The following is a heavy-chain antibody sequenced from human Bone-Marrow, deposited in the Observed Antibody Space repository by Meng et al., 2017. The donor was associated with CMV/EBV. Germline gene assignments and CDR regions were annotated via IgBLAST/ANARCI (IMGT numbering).Heavy chain of an antibody. Sequence: ASVKVSCKASGYTFTGYYMHWVRQATGQGLEWMGWMNPNSGNTGYAQKFQGRVTMTRNTSISTAYMELSSLRSEDTAVYYCARACRRGAARCGLDYWGQGTLVTVSS. CDR3: ARACRRGAARCGLDY. CDR2: MNPNSGNT. J-gene: IGHJ4*02. V-gene: IGHV1-8*01. CDR1: GYTFTGYY. D-gene: IGHD6-6*01.